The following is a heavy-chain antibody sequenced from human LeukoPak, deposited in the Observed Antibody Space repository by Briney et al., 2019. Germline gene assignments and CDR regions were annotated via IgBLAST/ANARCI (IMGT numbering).Heavy chain of an antibody. CDR1: GYTFTSYD. CDR2: MNPNSGNT. J-gene: IGHJ4*02. CDR3: ARGYFDWLLPPSFDY. Sequence: ASVKVFCKASGYTFTSYDINWVRQATGQGLEWMGWMNPNSGNTGYAQKFQGRVTMTRNTSISTAYMELSSLRSEDTAVYYCARGYFDWLLPPSFDYWGQGTLVTVSS. D-gene: IGHD3-9*01. V-gene: IGHV1-8*01.